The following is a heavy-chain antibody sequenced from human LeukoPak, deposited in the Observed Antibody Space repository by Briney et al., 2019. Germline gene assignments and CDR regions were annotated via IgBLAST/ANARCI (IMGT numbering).Heavy chain of an antibody. CDR2: INHSGRT. Sequence: SETLSLTCAVYGGSFSGYYWSWIRQPPGKGLEWIGEINHSGRTNYNPSLKSRVTISVDTSKNQFSLMLSSVTAADTAVYYCARGKRHCSSTSCYGLPIDYWGQGTLVTVSS. V-gene: IGHV4-34*01. D-gene: IGHD2-2*01. CDR1: GGSFSGYY. J-gene: IGHJ4*02. CDR3: ARGKRHCSSTSCYGLPIDY.